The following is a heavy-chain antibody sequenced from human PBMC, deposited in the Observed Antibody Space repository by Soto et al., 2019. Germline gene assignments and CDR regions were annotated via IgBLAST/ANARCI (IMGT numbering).Heavy chain of an antibody. Sequence: EVQLVESGGGLVQPGGSLRLSCAASGFTFSSYDMHWVRQATGNGLEWVSAIGTAGDKYYPGSVKGRFTYSRENAKNSLYRQMNSLRAGDTAVYYCARGGGVGGDDAFDIWGQGTMVTVSS. CDR1: GFTFSSYD. D-gene: IGHD2-8*02. V-gene: IGHV3-13*01. J-gene: IGHJ3*02. CDR3: ARGGGVGGDDAFDI. CDR2: IGTAGDK.